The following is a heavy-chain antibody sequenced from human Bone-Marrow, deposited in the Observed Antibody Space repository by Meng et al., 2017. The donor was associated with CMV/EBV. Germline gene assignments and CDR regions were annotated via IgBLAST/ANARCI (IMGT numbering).Heavy chain of an antibody. CDR2: IYSGGNT. D-gene: IGHD3-22*01. Sequence: GSLRLSCTVSGGSISSTSYYWGWIRQPPGKGLEWIGSIYSGGNTYYNPSLMTRVTISVDTSKNQFSLKLSSVTAADTAVYYCRGYYDSSGYYPSVAFWGQGNRVNVAS. CDR3: RGYYDSSGYYPSVAF. V-gene: IGHV4-39*01. J-gene: IGHJ4*02. CDR1: GGSISSTSYY.